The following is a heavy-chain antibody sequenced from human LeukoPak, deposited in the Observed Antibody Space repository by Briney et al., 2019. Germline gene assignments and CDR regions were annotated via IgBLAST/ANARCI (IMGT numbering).Heavy chain of an antibody. V-gene: IGHV4-59*01. CDR3: ARGRSGWSFEFDF. CDR2: IYHSGST. CDR1: GGSIGTYY. J-gene: IGHJ4*02. Sequence: SETLSLTCTVSGGSIGTYYWSWIRLPPGNGLEWIGYIYHSGSTNYNPSLKSRVTISVDRSKNQFSLKLTSATAADTAVYYCARGRSGWSFEFDFWGQGTLVTVSA. D-gene: IGHD6-19*01.